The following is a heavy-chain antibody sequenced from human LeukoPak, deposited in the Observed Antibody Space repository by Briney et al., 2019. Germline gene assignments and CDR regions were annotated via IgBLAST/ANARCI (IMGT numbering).Heavy chain of an antibody. D-gene: IGHD3-16*02. CDR1: GGSISGYF. CDR3: AREGGGSNRCLD. J-gene: IGHJ1*01. Sequence: TSETLPHTCTVPGGSISGYFWSWIRPPAGKGLGWIGRIYATGTTNYNPSLKCRVTMSVATSKNQFSLNLTSVTAADTAVYYCAREGGGSNRCLDWGQGTLVTVSS. CDR2: IYATGTT. V-gene: IGHV4-4*07.